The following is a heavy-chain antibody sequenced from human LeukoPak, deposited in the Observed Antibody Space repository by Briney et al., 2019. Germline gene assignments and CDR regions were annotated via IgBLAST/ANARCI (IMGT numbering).Heavy chain of an antibody. CDR1: GYTFTSYV. CDR3: ARVYGSSWYSEYDNWFDP. J-gene: IGHJ5*02. V-gene: IGHV1-18*04. Sequence: AAAKVSCKASGYTFTSYVISWGRQAPGQGLEWMGWIIAYNGNTNYAQKLQSRVTMTTDPSTSTAYIELRSLRSDDTAVYYCARVYGSSWYSEYDNWFDPWGQGTLVTVSS. D-gene: IGHD6-13*01. CDR2: IIAYNGNT.